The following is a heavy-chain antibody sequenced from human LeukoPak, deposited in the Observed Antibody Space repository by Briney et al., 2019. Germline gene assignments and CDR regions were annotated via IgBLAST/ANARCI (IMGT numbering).Heavy chain of an antibody. CDR1: GGSISSGSYY. D-gene: IGHD1-26*01. Sequence: SQTLSLTCTVSGGSISSGSYYWSWIRQPAGKGLEWIGRIYTSGSTNYNPSLKSRVTISVDTSKNQFSLKLSSVTAADTAVYYCASSLYSGSYGAADYWGQGTLVTVSS. CDR3: ASSLYSGSYGAADY. CDR2: IYTSGST. V-gene: IGHV4-61*02. J-gene: IGHJ4*02.